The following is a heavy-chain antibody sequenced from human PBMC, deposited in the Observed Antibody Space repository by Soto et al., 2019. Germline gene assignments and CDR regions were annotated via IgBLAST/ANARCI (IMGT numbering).Heavy chain of an antibody. J-gene: IGHJ4*02. V-gene: IGHV1-8*01. CDR2: VSPENRKA. CDR3: EVPTGY. CDR1: GYTFTEYE. Sequence: QVQVVQSRAEVKQPGASVKVYCKKSGYTFTEYEINWVRQAHGQGLEYMGWVSPENRKAGYARQFRGRVSMTADTSIKKVYLEQTTLTYEDLALYYCEVPTGYWGQGTMVPVSS. D-gene: IGHD2-8*02.